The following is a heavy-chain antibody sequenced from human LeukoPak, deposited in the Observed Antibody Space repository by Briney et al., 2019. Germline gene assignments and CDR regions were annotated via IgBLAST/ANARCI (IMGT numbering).Heavy chain of an antibody. D-gene: IGHD6-6*01. Sequence: PGGSLRLSCAASGFAFSSYSMSWVRQAPGKGLEWISVISGTGDVIVYADSVKGRFTISRDNSKNTLDLQMTSLRAEDTAIYHCAKACTTAARQPFDSWGQGTLVTVSS. CDR3: AKACTTAARQPFDS. CDR1: GFAFSSYS. J-gene: IGHJ4*02. V-gene: IGHV3-23*01. CDR2: ISGTGDVI.